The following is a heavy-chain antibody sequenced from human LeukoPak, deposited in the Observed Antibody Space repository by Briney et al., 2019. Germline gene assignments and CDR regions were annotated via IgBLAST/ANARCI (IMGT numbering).Heavy chain of an antibody. D-gene: IGHD5-18*01. CDR2: INPSGGST. J-gene: IGHJ4*02. V-gene: IGHV1-46*01. CDR1: GYTFTSYG. Sequence: ASVKVSCKASGYTFTSYGISWVRQAPGQGLEWMGIINPSGGSTSYAQKFQGRVTMTRDTSTSTVYMELSSLRSEDTAVYYCARYSYGYFSPYYFDYWGQGTLVTVSS. CDR3: ARYSYGYFSPYYFDY.